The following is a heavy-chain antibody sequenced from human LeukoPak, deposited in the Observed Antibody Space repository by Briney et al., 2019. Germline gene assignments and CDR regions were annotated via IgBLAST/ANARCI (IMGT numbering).Heavy chain of an antibody. CDR2: ISWNGSLT. V-gene: IGHV3-20*04. J-gene: IGHJ4*02. CDR3: TRDKTGIDY. D-gene: IGHD1-1*01. CDR1: GFRFDDFG. Sequence: GGSLRLSCTTSGFRFDDFGLSWVRQAPGKGLEWVSSISWNGSLTPYADSVRGRFTVSRDNDKNFLYLQMNSLKVEDTALYYCTRDKTGIDYWGPGTLVTVSS.